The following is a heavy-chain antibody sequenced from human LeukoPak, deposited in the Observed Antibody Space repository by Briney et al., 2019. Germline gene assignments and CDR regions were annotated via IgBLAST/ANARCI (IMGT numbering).Heavy chain of an antibody. V-gene: IGHV1-2*02. J-gene: IGHJ4*02. Sequence: ASVKVSCKASGYNFTDYYMHWVRQAPGQGLEWMGWINPNSGDTNYAPKFQGRVSMTWDTSISTAYMELSRLKSDDTAIYYCARELYASGLGDYWGQGTLVTVSS. D-gene: IGHD3-10*01. CDR1: GYNFTDYY. CDR3: ARELYASGLGDY. CDR2: INPNSGDT.